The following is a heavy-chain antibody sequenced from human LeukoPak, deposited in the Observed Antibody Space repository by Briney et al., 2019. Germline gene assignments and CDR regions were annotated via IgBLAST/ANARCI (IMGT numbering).Heavy chain of an antibody. CDR3: ARVSFYYGSGSYYSSFDP. CDR2: IYYSGST. D-gene: IGHD3-10*01. J-gene: IGHJ5*02. V-gene: IGHV4-59*01. CDR1: GGSISSYY. Sequence: PSETLSLTSTVSGGSISSYYWSWIRQPPGKGLEWIGYIYYSGSTNYNPSLKSRVTISVDTSKNQFSLKLSSVTAADTAVYYCARVSFYYGSGSYYSSFDPWGQGTLVTVSS.